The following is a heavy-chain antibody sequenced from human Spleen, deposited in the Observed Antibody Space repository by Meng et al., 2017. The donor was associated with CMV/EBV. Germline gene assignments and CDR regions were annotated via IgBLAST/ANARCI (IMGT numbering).Heavy chain of an antibody. CDR3: AKHSRIAAPSGYGMDV. D-gene: IGHD6-13*01. V-gene: IGHV3-9*01. CDR1: GFTFNTYW. CDR2: ISWNSATI. Sequence: GGSLRLSCEASGFTFNTYWMSWVRQAPGQGLEWVSGISWNSATIGYASSVRGRFTISRDNARNSLHLQMNSLTVEDTALYYCAKHSRIAAPSGYGMDVWGQGTRVTVSS. J-gene: IGHJ6*02.